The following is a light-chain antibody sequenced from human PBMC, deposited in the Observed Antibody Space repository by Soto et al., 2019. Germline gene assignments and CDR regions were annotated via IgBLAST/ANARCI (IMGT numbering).Light chain of an antibody. CDR1: QSVNRY. CDR2: DAS. V-gene: IGKV3-11*01. Sequence: EIVFAQSPATLSLSPEERATLSCWASQSVNRYLVWYQQKPGQAPRLLMYDASKRATGIPARFSGSGSGTDFTLTISSLEPEDFSVYYCQQRDIWPWTFGQGTKVDIK. J-gene: IGKJ1*01. CDR3: QQRDIWPWT.